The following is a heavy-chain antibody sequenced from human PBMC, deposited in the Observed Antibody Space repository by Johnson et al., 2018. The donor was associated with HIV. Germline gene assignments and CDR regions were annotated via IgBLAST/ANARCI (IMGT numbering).Heavy chain of an antibody. Sequence: EMQLVESGGGVVRPGGSLRLSCAASGFTFDDYGMSWVRQAPGKGLEWVSGINWNGGSTGYADSVKGRFTISRDNAKNSLYLQMNSLRAEDTAFYYYARDQVGILWDAFDIWGQGTMVTVSS. J-gene: IGHJ3*02. D-gene: IGHD3-10*01. CDR2: INWNGGST. V-gene: IGHV3-20*04. CDR1: GFTFDDYG. CDR3: ARDQVGILWDAFDI.